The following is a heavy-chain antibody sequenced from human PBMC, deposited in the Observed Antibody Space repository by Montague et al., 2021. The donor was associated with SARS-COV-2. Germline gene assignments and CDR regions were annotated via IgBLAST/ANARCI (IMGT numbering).Heavy chain of an antibody. Sequence: SETLSLTCTVSGGSISSSSYYWGCIRQPPGKGLEWIGSIYYSGSTYYNPSIKGRVTISVDTTKNQFSLKLSSVTAADTAVYYCASPTYYYDSSGSDAFDIWGQGTMVTVSS. CDR1: GGSISSSSYY. CDR3: ASPTYYYDSSGSDAFDI. D-gene: IGHD3-22*01. J-gene: IGHJ3*02. V-gene: IGHV4-39*01. CDR2: IYYSGST.